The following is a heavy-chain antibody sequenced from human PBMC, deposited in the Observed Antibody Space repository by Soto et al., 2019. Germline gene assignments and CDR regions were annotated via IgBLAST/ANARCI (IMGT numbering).Heavy chain of an antibody. CDR3: ARERSSYSSDQYYFDY. D-gene: IGHD6-25*01. Sequence: PGGSLRLSCAASGFTVSSNYMSWVRQAPGKGLEWVSVIYSGGSTYYADSVKGRFTISRDNSKNTLYLQMNSLRAEDTAVYYCARERSSYSSDQYYFDYWGQGTLVTVSS. CDR2: IYSGGST. V-gene: IGHV3-66*01. J-gene: IGHJ4*02. CDR1: GFTVSSNY.